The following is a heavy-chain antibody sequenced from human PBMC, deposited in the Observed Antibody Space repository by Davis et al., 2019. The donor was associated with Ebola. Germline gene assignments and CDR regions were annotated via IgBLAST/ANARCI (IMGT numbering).Heavy chain of an antibody. V-gene: IGHV4-34*01. Sequence: PSETLSLTCAVYGGSFSGYYWSWIRQPPGKGLEWIGEINHSGGTNYNPSLKSRVTLSVDTSKNQFSPKLSSVTAADTAVYYCARRRGYNWNSGYFQHWGQGTLVTVSS. CDR1: GGSFSGYY. D-gene: IGHD1-7*01. J-gene: IGHJ1*01. CDR2: INHSGGT. CDR3: ARRRGYNWNSGYFQH.